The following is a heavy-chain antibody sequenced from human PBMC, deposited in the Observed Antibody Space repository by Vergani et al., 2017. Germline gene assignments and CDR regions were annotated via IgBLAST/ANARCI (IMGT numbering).Heavy chain of an antibody. J-gene: IGHJ6*02. D-gene: IGHD6-19*01. V-gene: IGHV1-69*09. Sequence: QVQLVQSGAEVKKPGASVKVSCKASGGTFSSYAISWVRQAPGQGLEWMGRIIPILGIANYAQKFQGRVTITADKSTSTAYMELSSLRSEDTAVYYCARGLQSYSSGWLQNYYYYYGMDVWGQGTTVTVSS. CDR1: GGTFSSYA. CDR2: IIPILGIA. CDR3: ARGLQSYSSGWLQNYYYYYGMDV.